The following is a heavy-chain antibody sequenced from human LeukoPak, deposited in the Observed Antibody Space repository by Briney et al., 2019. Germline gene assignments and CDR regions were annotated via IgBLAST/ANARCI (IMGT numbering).Heavy chain of an antibody. CDR1: GFTFRSYD. J-gene: IGHJ4*02. V-gene: IGHV3-13*04. CDR3: VGGLPGGFDS. CDR2: VGTAGDT. D-gene: IGHD3-16*01. Sequence: GGSLRLSCAASGFTFRSYDMHWVRQATGKGLEWVSGVGTAGDTYYSGSVKGRFTISRENAKNSLYLQMNSLRAGDTAVYYCVGGLPGGFDSWGQGTLVTVSS.